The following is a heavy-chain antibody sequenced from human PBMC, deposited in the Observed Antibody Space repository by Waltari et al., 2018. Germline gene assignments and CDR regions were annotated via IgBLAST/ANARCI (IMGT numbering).Heavy chain of an antibody. CDR3: ARGYSSSWRPRRFDY. D-gene: IGHD6-13*01. CDR1: GGSFSGYY. CDR2: INHSGST. Sequence: QVQLQQWGAGLLKPSETLSLTSAVYGGSFSGYYWCWIRQPPGKGLEWIGEINHSGSTNYNPSLKSRVTISVDTSKNQFSLKLSSVTAADTAVYYCARGYSSSWRPRRFDYWGQGTLVTVSS. J-gene: IGHJ4*02. V-gene: IGHV4-34*01.